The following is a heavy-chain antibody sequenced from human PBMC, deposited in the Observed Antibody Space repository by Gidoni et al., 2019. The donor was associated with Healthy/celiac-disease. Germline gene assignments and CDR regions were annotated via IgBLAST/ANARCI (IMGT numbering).Heavy chain of an antibody. V-gene: IGHV5-10-1*03. Sequence: EVQLGQSGAEVKKPGESMRISCKGSGYSFTSDWISWVRQMPGYGREWMGRIDPSDSDTNYSPSFQGHVTISANKAMSTAYLQWSSLKASDTAMYYCARQEEGATTASDYWGQGTLVTVSS. CDR2: IDPSDSDT. CDR3: ARQEEGATTASDY. D-gene: IGHD1-26*01. CDR1: GYSFTSDW. J-gene: IGHJ4*02.